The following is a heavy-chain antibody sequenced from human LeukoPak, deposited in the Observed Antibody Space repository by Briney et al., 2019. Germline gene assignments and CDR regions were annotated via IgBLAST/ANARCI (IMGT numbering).Heavy chain of an antibody. CDR3: AAEGYDSSESPFDY. CDR1: GYTFTSYG. J-gene: IGHJ4*02. CDR2: ISAYNGNT. V-gene: IGHV1-18*01. D-gene: IGHD3-22*01. Sequence: GASVKVSCKASGYTFTSYGISWVRQAPGQGLEWMGWISAYNGNTNYAQKLQGRVTMTTDTSTSTAYMELSSLRSEDTAVYYCAAEGYDSSESPFDYWGQGTLVTVSS.